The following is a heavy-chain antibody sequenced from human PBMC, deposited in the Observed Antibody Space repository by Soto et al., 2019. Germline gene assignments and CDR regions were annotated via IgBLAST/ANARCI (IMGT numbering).Heavy chain of an antibody. V-gene: IGHV6-1*01. CDR1: GDSVSSNSAA. CDR3: ARGRQLWYPGWFDP. CDR2: TYYRSKWYN. D-gene: IGHD5-18*01. Sequence: QVQLQQSGPGLVKPSQTLSLTCAISGDSVSSNSAAWNWIRQSPSRGLEWLGRTYYRSKWYNDYSVSVKSRITPNPDTSKVQFSLQLNSLTPEDTAVYYCARGRQLWYPGWFDPWGQGTLVTVSS. J-gene: IGHJ5*02.